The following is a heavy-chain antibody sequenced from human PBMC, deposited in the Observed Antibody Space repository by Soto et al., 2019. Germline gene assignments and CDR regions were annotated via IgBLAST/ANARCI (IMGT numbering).Heavy chain of an antibody. D-gene: IGHD2-21*02. V-gene: IGHV3-33*01. Sequence: QAQLVESGGGVVQPGTSLRLSCAASGFSFSTYGMHWVRQTPGKGLEWVAIIWYEGLNIYYADSVTGRFTISRDDSKNTVYLEMHSRRPGDTAVYYCARAGPDCGSDCYPWAFDIWGHGTVVTVSS. CDR1: GFSFSTYG. CDR3: ARAGPDCGSDCYPWAFDI. J-gene: IGHJ3*02. CDR2: IWYEGLNI.